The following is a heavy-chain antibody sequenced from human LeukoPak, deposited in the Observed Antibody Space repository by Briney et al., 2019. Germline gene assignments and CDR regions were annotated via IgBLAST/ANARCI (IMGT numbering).Heavy chain of an antibody. V-gene: IGHV3-23*01. Sequence: GGSLRLSCAASGFTFSSYAMMWVRQAPGKGLEWVSTVVASYEGTFYANSVKGRFTISRDNSKSTLYMQMNSPRAEDTAVYYCAKGKAGGLVDLFDPWGQGTLVTVSS. CDR2: VVASYEGT. CDR1: GFTFSSYA. CDR3: AKGKAGGLVDLFDP. J-gene: IGHJ5*02. D-gene: IGHD3/OR15-3a*01.